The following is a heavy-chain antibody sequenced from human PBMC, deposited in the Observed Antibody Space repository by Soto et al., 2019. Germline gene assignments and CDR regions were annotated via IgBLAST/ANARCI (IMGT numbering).Heavy chain of an antibody. CDR1: GFSLSTSGMR. CDR2: IDWDDDK. Sequence: SGPYAGEPTHTLTLTCTFSGFSLSTSGMRVSWIRQPPGKALEWLARIDWDDDKFYSTSLKTRLTISKDTSKNQVVLTMTNMDPVDTATYYCARIADCSGGSCYFDAFDIWGQGTMVTVSS. J-gene: IGHJ3*02. D-gene: IGHD2-15*01. V-gene: IGHV2-70*04. CDR3: ARIADCSGGSCYFDAFDI.